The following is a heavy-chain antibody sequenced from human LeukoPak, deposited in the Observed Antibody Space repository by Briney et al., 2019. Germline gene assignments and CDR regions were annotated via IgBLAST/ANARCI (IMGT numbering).Heavy chain of an antibody. D-gene: IGHD3-22*01. J-gene: IGHJ4*02. CDR1: GFNFNTYA. CDR3: ARQEARDYYYEGLDF. V-gene: IGHV3-30*04. CDR2: ISYNGGRK. Sequence: PGRSLRLSCVASGFNFNTYAIHWVRQAPGKGLEWVSLISYNGGRKDYAASVKGRFTIDRDNSKKTVYMQMNFLSPDGTAIYFCARQEARDYYYEGLDFWGQGSLVTVSS.